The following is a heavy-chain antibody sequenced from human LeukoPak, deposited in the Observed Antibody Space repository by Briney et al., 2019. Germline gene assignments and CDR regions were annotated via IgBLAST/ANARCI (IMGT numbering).Heavy chain of an antibody. CDR2: IYYSGST. CDR3: ARGEFSGSYDDY. Sequence: PSETLSLTCTVSGGSISSSSYYWGWIRQPPGKGLEWIGSIYYSGSTYYNPSLKSRVTISVDTSKNQFSLKLSSVTAADTAVYYCARGEFSGSYDDYWGQGTLVTVSS. CDR1: GGSISSSSYY. J-gene: IGHJ4*02. D-gene: IGHD1-26*01. V-gene: IGHV4-39*01.